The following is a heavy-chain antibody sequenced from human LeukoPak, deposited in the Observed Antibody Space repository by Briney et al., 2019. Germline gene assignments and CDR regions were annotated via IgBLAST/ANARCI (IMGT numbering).Heavy chain of an antibody. V-gene: IGHV3-30*02. CDR1: GFTFNTYR. CDR3: ARNWGGDHLVGGLFDS. CDR2: IRYDGAIK. J-gene: IGHJ4*02. D-gene: IGHD2-21*02. Sequence: GGSLRLSCAASGFTFNTYRMHWVRQAPGKGLEWVAFIRYDGAIKYYADYVKGRFIISRDNSKNTLYLQMSSLRPEDTAVYYCARNWGGDHLVGGLFDSWGQGTLVTISS.